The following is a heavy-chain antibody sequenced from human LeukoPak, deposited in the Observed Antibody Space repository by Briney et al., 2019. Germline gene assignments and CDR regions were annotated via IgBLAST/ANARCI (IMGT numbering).Heavy chain of an antibody. CDR1: GFTFSSYA. CDR2: ISGSGGST. J-gene: IGHJ3*02. V-gene: IGHV3-23*01. CDR3: AKVTMIVVPFDAFDI. D-gene: IGHD3-22*01. Sequence: GGSLRLSCAASGFTFSSYAMSWVRRAPGKGLEWVSAISGSGGSTYYVDSVKGRFTISRDNSKNTLYLQMNSLRAEDTAVYYCAKVTMIVVPFDAFDIWGQGTMVTVSS.